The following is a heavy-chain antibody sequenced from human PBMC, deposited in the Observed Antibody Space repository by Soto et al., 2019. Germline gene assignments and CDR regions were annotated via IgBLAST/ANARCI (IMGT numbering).Heavy chain of an antibody. CDR3: GNLRRDGSPVN. CDR2: INPDGSEK. V-gene: IGHV3-7*05. D-gene: IGHD1-26*01. CDR1: GFTSSEYW. Sequence: EVQLVESGGDLVQPGGSLRLSCAASGFTSSEYWMTWVRQAPGKGLEWVANINPDGSEKHYVDAVKGRFTIARDNARNSLYLQINSLRAEDTAIYYCGNLRRDGSPVNWGQGTVVTVSS. J-gene: IGHJ4*02.